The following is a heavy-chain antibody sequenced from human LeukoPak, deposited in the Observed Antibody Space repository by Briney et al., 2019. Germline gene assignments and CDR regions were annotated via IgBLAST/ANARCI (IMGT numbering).Heavy chain of an antibody. V-gene: IGHV3-23*01. CDR1: RFTFRNYV. CDR3: AKDFSAGGNYGYGRFDP. J-gene: IGHJ5*02. CDR2: ISGSGDYS. D-gene: IGHD4-17*01. Sequence: PGGSLRLSCAASRFTFRNYVMNWVRQAPGKGLEWVSAISGSGDYSNSADPVKGRFTISRDNSENTLYLQMNSLRVEDTAVYYCAKDFSAGGNYGYGRFDPWGQGTLVTVSS.